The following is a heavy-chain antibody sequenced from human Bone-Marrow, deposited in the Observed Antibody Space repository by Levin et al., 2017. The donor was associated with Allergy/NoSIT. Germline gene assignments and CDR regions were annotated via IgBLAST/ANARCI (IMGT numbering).Heavy chain of an antibody. J-gene: IGHJ5*02. D-gene: IGHD1-26*01. CDR2: VFYTGST. CDR1: GGSISTSY. CDR3: ARSGGTATNWFDP. V-gene: IGHV4-59*01. Sequence: SQTLSLTCTISGGSISTSYWTWIRQSPGKGLEWIGNVFYTGSTVYNPSLKSRVTMSVDMSKTQFSLKLTSMTAADTAVYYCARSGGTATNWFDPWGQGMLVTVSS.